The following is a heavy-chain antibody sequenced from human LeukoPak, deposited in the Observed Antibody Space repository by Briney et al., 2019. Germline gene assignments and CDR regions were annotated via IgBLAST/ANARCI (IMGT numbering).Heavy chain of an antibody. V-gene: IGHV1-69*05. CDR1: GVTFSSYA. CDR2: ILPVFGPV. D-gene: IGHD1-20*01. J-gene: IGHJ6*03. Sequence: SVKVSCKASGVTFSSYAISWVRQAPGQGLEWIGGILPVFGPVNSAPKFQGRVTITKDDSTTTAYMELSSLRSEDTAVYYCATNPMTGYHQRDYYYFYMAVWGKGTTVTVS. CDR3: ATNPMTGYHQRDYYYFYMAV.